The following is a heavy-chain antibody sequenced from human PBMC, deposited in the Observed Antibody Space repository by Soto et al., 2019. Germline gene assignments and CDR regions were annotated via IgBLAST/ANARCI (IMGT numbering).Heavy chain of an antibody. Sequence: ASVKVSCKASGYTFTSYYMHWVRQAPGQGLEWMGIINPSGGSTSYAQKFQGRVTMTRDTSTSTVYMELSSLRSEDTAVYYCARVAKKSIFFIAAAGKDYYYGMDVWGQGTTVTVSS. CDR3: ARVAKKSIFFIAAAGKDYYYGMDV. J-gene: IGHJ6*02. CDR2: INPSGGST. CDR1: GYTFTSYY. V-gene: IGHV1-46*03. D-gene: IGHD6-13*01.